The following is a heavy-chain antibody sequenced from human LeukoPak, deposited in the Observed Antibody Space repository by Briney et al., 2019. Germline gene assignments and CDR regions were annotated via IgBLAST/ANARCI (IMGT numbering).Heavy chain of an antibody. Sequence: ASVKVSCKASGYTFTGYYMHWVRQAPGQGLEWMGRINPSSGGTNYAQKFQGRVTMTRDTSISTAYMGLSRLRSDDTAVYYCAREGGGYSYGRDYYDSSGYTFDYWGQGTLVTVSS. CDR1: GYTFTGYY. J-gene: IGHJ4*02. CDR2: INPSSGGT. CDR3: AREGGGYSYGRDYYDSSGYTFDY. D-gene: IGHD3-22*01. V-gene: IGHV1-2*06.